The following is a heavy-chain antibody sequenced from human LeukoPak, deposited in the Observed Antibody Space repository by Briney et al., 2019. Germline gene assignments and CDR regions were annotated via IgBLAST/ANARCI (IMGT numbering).Heavy chain of an antibody. V-gene: IGHV3-30*03. D-gene: IGHD1-26*01. CDR1: GLTFSGYD. CDR3: ARDSGSYWGGYYFDY. J-gene: IGHJ4*02. CDR2: MSYGGQNE. Sequence: GGSLRLSCAASGLTFSGYDMHWVRQAPGKGPEWVAVMSYGGQNERYADSVKGRFTISRDNAKNSLYLQMNSLRAEDTAVYYCARDSGSYWGGYYFDYWGQGALVTVSS.